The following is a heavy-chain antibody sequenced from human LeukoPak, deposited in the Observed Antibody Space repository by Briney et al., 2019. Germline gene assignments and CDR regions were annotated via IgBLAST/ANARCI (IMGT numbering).Heavy chain of an antibody. CDR1: GFSFSYYG. CDR3: AKDSGSYSLDY. Sequence: GGSLRLSCAASGFSFSYYGMHWVRQAPGKGLEWVAVIWYDGSNKYYADSVKGRFTISRDNSKNTLYLQMNSLRAEDTAVYYCAKDSGSYSLDYWGQGTLVTVSS. V-gene: IGHV3-33*06. D-gene: IGHD1-26*01. CDR2: IWYDGSNK. J-gene: IGHJ4*02.